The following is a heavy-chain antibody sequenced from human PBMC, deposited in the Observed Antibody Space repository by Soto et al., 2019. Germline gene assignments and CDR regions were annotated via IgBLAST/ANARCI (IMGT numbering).Heavy chain of an antibody. D-gene: IGHD5-12*01. V-gene: IGHV1-2*02. CDR2: INPNSGGT. Sequence: ASVKVSCKASGYTFTGYYMHWVRQAPGQGLEWMGWINPNSGGTNYAQKFQGRVTMTRDTSISTAYMELSRLRSDDTAVYYCARGPGYSGHDYDYWGQGTLDTVSS. CDR3: ARGPGYSGHDYDY. J-gene: IGHJ4*02. CDR1: GYTFTGYY.